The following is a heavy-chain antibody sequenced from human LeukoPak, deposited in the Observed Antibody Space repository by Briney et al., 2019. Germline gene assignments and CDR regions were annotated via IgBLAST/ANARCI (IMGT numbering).Heavy chain of an antibody. Sequence: PGGSLRLSCAASGFTFSSYGMHWVRQAPGKGLEWVAVISYDGSNKYYADSVKGRFTISRDNSKNTLYLQMNSLRAEDTAVYYCAKPRFYYYGSGSYLDYWGQGTLVTVSS. J-gene: IGHJ4*02. CDR1: GFTFSSYG. V-gene: IGHV3-30*18. CDR3: AKPRFYYYGSGSYLDY. D-gene: IGHD3-10*01. CDR2: ISYDGSNK.